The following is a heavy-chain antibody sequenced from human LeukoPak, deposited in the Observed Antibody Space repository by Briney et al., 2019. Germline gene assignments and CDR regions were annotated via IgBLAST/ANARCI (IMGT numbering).Heavy chain of an antibody. CDR3: ATATVTHTRDP. Sequence: ASVKVSCQTSGHTFSDFYLNWVRQAPGQGLEWMGWINPYSGALISAQSLQGRLTMTWDTSTGTAYMELTRLTSDDTAVYYCATATVTHTRDPWGQGTLVTVSS. CDR2: INPYSGAL. D-gene: IGHD1-1*01. J-gene: IGHJ5*02. V-gene: IGHV1-2*02. CDR1: GHTFSDFY.